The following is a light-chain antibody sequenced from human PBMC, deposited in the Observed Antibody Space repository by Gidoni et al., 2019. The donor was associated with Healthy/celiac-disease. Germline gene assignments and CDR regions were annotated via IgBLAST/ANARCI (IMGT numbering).Light chain of an antibody. CDR2: GAS. Sequence: ELVMTLSPATLSVSPGERATLSCRASQCVSSNLAWSQQKPGQAPRPLIYGASTRATGIPARFSGSGSGTELTLTISSMQSEDFAVSYCQQYNNWSYTFGQGTKLEIK. CDR3: QQYNNWSYT. V-gene: IGKV3-15*01. CDR1: QCVSSN. J-gene: IGKJ2*01.